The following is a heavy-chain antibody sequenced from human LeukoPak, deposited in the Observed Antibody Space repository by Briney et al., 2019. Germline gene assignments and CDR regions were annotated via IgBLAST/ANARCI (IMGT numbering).Heavy chain of an antibody. CDR3: ASPLSYYDSSGYYYGDY. V-gene: IGHV3-21*01. CDR1: GFTFSSYS. Sequence: GGSLRLSCAASGFTFSSYSMNWVRQAPGKGLEWVSSISSSSSYIYYADSVKGRFTISRDNAENSLYLQMNSLRAEDTAVYYCASPLSYYDSSGYYYGDYWGQGTLVTVSS. J-gene: IGHJ4*02. D-gene: IGHD3-22*01. CDR2: ISSSSSYI.